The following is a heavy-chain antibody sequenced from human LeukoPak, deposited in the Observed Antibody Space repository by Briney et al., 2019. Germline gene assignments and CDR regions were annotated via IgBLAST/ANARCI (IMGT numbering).Heavy chain of an antibody. Sequence: ASVKVSCKASGYTFTSYDINWVRQATGQGLEWMGWMNPNSGNTGYAQKFQGRVTMTRNTSISTAYMELSSLRSEDTAVYYCARALPVVPAAKPGIAARLKSRNNWFDPWGQGTLVTVSS. V-gene: IGHV1-8*01. CDR2: MNPNSGNT. J-gene: IGHJ5*02. CDR1: GYTFTSYD. D-gene: IGHD2-2*01. CDR3: ARALPVVPAAKPGIAARLKSRNNWFDP.